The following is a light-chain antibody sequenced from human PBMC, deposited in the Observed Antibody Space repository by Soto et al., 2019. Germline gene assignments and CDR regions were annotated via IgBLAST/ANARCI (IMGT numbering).Light chain of an antibody. CDR3: QQYNTFWT. CDR2: DVS. Sequence: DIQMTPSPSTLSASVGDRVTIPCRASQSISNWLAWYQQKPGKAPKLLIYDVSSLQSGVPSRFSGSGSGTEFTLTISSLQPDDSATYYCQQYNTFWTFGQGTKVDI. V-gene: IGKV1-5*01. J-gene: IGKJ1*01. CDR1: QSISNW.